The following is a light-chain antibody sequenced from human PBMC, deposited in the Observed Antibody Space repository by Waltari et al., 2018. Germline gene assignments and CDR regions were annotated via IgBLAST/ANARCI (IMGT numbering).Light chain of an antibody. V-gene: IGLV3-19*01. Sequence: SSVLTQDPAVSVALGQTVSITCQGDSLRTSYASWYQQRTGPAPILILYGQDNRPSVIQDRFSGSTAGNTASLTITGAEAEDEDYYCCLSRDSTSTRVFGGGTRLTV. CDR2: GQD. J-gene: IGLJ3*02. CDR3: LSRDSTSTRV. CDR1: SLRTSY.